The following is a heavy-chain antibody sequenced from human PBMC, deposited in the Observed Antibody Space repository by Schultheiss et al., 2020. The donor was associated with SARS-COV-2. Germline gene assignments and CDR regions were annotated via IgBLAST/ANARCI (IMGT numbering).Heavy chain of an antibody. J-gene: IGHJ6*02. D-gene: IGHD1-7*01. CDR1: GYSFTSYW. CDR3: ARDADRELHGMDV. Sequence: GGSLRLSCKGSGYSFTSYWISWVRQMPGKGLEWMGIIYPGDSDTRYSPSFQGQVTISADKSISTAYLQWSSLKASDTAMYYCARDADRELHGMDVWGQGTTVTVSS. CDR2: IYPGDSDT. V-gene: IGHV5-51*01.